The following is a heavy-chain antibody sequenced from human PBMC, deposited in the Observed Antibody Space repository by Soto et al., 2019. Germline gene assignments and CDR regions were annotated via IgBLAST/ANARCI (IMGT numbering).Heavy chain of an antibody. CDR3: ARRERSIAAAGWNYYGMDV. CDR2: IIPIFGTV. J-gene: IGHJ6*02. Sequence: QVQLVQSGAEVKKPGSSVKVSCKTSGGTFSSNAISWLRQAPGQGLEWMGGIIPIFGTVNYAQKFQGRVTITADKSTRTAYMELSSLRSEDTAVYYCARRERSIAAAGWNYYGMDVWGQGTMVTVSS. D-gene: IGHD6-13*01. V-gene: IGHV1-69*06. CDR1: GGTFSSNA.